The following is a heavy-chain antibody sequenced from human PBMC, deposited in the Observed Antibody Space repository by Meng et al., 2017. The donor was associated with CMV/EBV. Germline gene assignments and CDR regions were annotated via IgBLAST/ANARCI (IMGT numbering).Heavy chain of an antibody. D-gene: IGHD3-10*01. Sequence: GESLKISCAASGFTFSRYGMHWVRQAPGKGLEWVAFIRYDGSNKYYADSVKGRFTISRDNSKNTLYLQMNSLRAEDTAVYYCAKEYYYGAGSDAIYYYGMDVWGQGTTVTVSS. J-gene: IGHJ6*02. CDR1: GFTFSRYG. V-gene: IGHV3-30*02. CDR2: IRYDGSNK. CDR3: AKEYYYGAGSDAIYYYGMDV.